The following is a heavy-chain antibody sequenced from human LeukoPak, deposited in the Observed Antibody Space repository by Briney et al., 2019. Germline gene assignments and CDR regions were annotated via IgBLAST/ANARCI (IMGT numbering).Heavy chain of an antibody. CDR3: ARWEIRGTAHKLDY. D-gene: IGHD1-7*01. J-gene: IGHJ4*02. Sequence: GGSLRLSCVASGFTLSSHWMSWVRQAPGKGLEWVANINQDGSAKYFVDSVKGRFTISRDNAKNSMYLQMNSLRAEDTAVYYCARWEIRGTAHKLDYWGQGTLVTVSS. V-gene: IGHV3-7*01. CDR2: INQDGSAK. CDR1: GFTLSSHW.